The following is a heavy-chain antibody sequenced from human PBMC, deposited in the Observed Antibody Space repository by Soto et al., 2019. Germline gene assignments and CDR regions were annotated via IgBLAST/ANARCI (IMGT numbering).Heavy chain of an antibody. CDR3: APGASSYSLPSAYYPSPTGIDV. D-gene: IGHD3-22*01. Sequence: GGSLRLSCAASGSTFSSFGMHWVRQAPCKGLGWVSLIWYDGSEKSYRDSVQGRLTIFRANSTNTVYLQMQTLRADATAAYYCAPGASSYSLPSAYYPSPTGIDVWGQGAPVTVSS. CDR1: GSTFSSFG. J-gene: IGHJ6*02. V-gene: IGHV3-33*01. CDR2: IWYDGSEK.